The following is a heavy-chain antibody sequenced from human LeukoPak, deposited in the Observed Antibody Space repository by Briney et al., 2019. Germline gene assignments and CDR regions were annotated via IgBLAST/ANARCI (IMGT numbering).Heavy chain of an antibody. CDR3: ARDTAGGDFPFYY. Sequence: ASVKVSCKASGYTFTSYAMNWVRQAPGQGLEWMGWISAYNGNTNYAQKLQGRVTMTTDTSTSTAYMELRSLRSDDTAVYYCARDTAGGDFPFYYWGQGTLVTVSS. V-gene: IGHV1-18*01. CDR2: ISAYNGNT. J-gene: IGHJ4*02. CDR1: GYTFTSYA. D-gene: IGHD2-21*02.